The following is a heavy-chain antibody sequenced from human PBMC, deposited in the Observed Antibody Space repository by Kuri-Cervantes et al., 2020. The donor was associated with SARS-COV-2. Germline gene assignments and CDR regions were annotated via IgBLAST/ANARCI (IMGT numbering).Heavy chain of an antibody. CDR2: INNDGSST. D-gene: IGHD5-18*01. CDR3: AMTGSYTSYGLGH. V-gene: IGHV3-74*01. J-gene: IGHJ4*02. Sequence: GESLKISCLASGSTFSSQWMFWVRQVPGKGLMWLSRINNDGSSTIYVDSVKGRFTTSRDNAKNSVFLQMNSLRPEDTGVYYCAMTGSYTSYGLGHWGQGTLVTVSS. CDR1: GSTFSSQW.